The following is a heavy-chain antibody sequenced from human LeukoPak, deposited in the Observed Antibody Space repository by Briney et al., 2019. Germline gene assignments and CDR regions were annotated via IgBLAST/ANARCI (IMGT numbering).Heavy chain of an antibody. CDR1: GFTFSSYD. J-gene: IGHJ4*02. Sequence: GGSLRLSCAASGFTFSSYDMHWVRQAAGKGLEWVSAIGTAGDTYYPGSVKGRFTISRENAKNSLYLQMNSLRAGDTAVYYCARGHYDSSGYCFDYWGQGTLVTVSS. CDR3: ARGHYDSSGYCFDY. V-gene: IGHV3-13*01. CDR2: IGTAGDT. D-gene: IGHD3-22*01.